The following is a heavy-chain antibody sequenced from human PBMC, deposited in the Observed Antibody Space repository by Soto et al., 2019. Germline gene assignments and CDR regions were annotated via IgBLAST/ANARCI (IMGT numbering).Heavy chain of an antibody. Sequence: ASVKVSCKVSGYTLTELSMHWVRQAPGKGLEWMGGFDPEDGETIYAQKFQGRVTMTEDTSTDTAYMELSRLRSEDTAVYYCATIHTMIVVAPAIYFDYWGQGTLVTVSS. V-gene: IGHV1-24*01. D-gene: IGHD3-22*01. J-gene: IGHJ4*02. CDR1: GYTLTELS. CDR3: ATIHTMIVVAPAIYFDY. CDR2: FDPEDGET.